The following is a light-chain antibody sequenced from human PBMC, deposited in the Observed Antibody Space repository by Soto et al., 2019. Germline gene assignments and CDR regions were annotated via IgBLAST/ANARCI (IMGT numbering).Light chain of an antibody. CDR1: QDISNY. CDR3: QQYHNLPSPT. V-gene: IGKV1-33*01. CDR2: DAS. J-gene: IGKJ5*01. Sequence: IQMTQSPATLSASVGDRVTITCQATQDISNYLNWSQHKPEKAHKPLIYDASNLETAVPTRFSGSGSGTDFTFTISSLQPEDIATYYCQQYHNLPSPTFGQGTRLEI.